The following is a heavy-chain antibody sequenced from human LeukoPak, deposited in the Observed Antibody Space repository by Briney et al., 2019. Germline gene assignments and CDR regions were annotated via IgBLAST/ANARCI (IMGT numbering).Heavy chain of an antibody. J-gene: IGHJ4*02. CDR2: IYSGGST. CDR1: GFSVSSKF. D-gene: IGHD3-22*01. V-gene: IGHV3-53*01. Sequence: PGGSLRLSCAASGFSVSSKFMSWVRQAPGKGLEWVSVIYSGGSTYYADSVKGRFTISRDNSKNTLYLQMNSLRAEDTAVYYCAKDPRYYDSSGYYPPVGWGQGTLVTVSS. CDR3: AKDPRYYDSSGYYPPVG.